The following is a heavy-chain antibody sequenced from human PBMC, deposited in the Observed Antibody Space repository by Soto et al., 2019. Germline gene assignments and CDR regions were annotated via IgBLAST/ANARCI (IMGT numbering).Heavy chain of an antibody. J-gene: IGHJ6*02. CDR1: GASISSGGYY. Sequence: SLSLACAVSGASISSGGYYGSWIRQHPGKGLEWIGYIYYSGSTYYNPSLKSRVTISVDTSKNQFSLKLSSVTAADTAVYYCARGGSGFFLLHLLYGMDVWGQGTKVTVYS. CDR3: ARGGSGFFLLHLLYGMDV. V-gene: IGHV4-31*11. CDR2: IYYSGST. D-gene: IGHD3-22*01.